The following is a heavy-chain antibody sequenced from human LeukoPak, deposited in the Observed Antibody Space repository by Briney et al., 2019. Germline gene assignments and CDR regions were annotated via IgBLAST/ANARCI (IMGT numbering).Heavy chain of an antibody. CDR2: IYHSGST. D-gene: IGHD3-3*01. CDR1: GYSISSGYY. V-gene: IGHV4-38-2*02. Sequence: SETLSLTCTVSGYSISSGYYWGWIRQPPGKGLEWIGSIYHSGSTYYNPSLKSRVTISVDTSKSQFSLKPSSVTAADTAVYYCARSPYDFWSGHYYSDYWGQGTLVTVSS. J-gene: IGHJ4*02. CDR3: ARSPYDFWSGHYYSDY.